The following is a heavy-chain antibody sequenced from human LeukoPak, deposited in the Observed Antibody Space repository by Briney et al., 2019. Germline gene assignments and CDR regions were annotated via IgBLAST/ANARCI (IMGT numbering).Heavy chain of an antibody. Sequence: ASVKVSCKASGYTFTSYYMHWVRQAPGQGLEWMGIINPSGGSTSYAQKFQGRVTMTRDMSTSTVYMELSSLRPEDTAVYYCARSELNHYYYYYMDVWGKGTTVAVSS. CDR2: INPSGGST. CDR3: ARSELNHYYYYYMDV. V-gene: IGHV1-46*01. D-gene: IGHD1-26*01. CDR1: GYTFTSYY. J-gene: IGHJ6*03.